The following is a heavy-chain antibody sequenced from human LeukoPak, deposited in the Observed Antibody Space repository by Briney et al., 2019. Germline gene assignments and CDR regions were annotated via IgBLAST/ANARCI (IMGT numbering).Heavy chain of an antibody. J-gene: IGHJ4*02. CDR3: ARGPSGYHNT. D-gene: IGHD5-12*01. Sequence: GGSLRLSCAASGSSSSSYSMNWVGQAPGKGLEWVSSISRDSSYIYYADSVKGRFTISRDNAKNSLYLQMNSLRAEDTAVYYCARGPSGYHNTGGQGTLVTVSS. CDR1: GSSSSSYS. V-gene: IGHV3-21*01. CDR2: ISRDSSYI.